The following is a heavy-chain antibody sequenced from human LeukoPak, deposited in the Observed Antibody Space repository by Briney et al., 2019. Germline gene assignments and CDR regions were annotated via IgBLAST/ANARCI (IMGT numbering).Heavy chain of an antibody. V-gene: IGHV3-23*01. CDR1: GFTFSSYA. Sequence: PGGSLRLSRAASGFTFSSYAMSWVRQAPGQGLEWVSAISGSGGSTYYADSVKGRFTISRDNSKNKLYLQMNSLRAEDAAVYYCAKAPIAAAAYYYGMDVWGQGTTVTVSS. CDR2: ISGSGGST. CDR3: AKAPIAAAAYYYGMDV. J-gene: IGHJ6*02. D-gene: IGHD6-13*01.